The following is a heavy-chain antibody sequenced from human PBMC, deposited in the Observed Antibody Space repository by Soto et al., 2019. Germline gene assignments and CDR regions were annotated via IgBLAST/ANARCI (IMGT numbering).Heavy chain of an antibody. V-gene: IGHV3-33*01. CDR2: IWSDGDTQ. CDR3: ARGSYESSGYLFDY. J-gene: IGHJ4*02. Sequence: GGSLRLSCRASGFIFSNYGMHWVRRAPGKGLEWVAVIWSDGDTQYYADSVKGRFSVSRDKNTLYLQMNSLRVEDTAVYSCARGSYESSGYLFDYWGQGTQVTVSS. D-gene: IGHD3-22*01. CDR1: GFIFSNYG.